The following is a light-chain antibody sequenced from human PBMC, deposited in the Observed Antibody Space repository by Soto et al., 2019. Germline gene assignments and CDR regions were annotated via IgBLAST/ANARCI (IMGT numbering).Light chain of an antibody. CDR2: GAS. V-gene: IGKV3-15*01. Sequence: DILMTQSPSTLSGSAGDRATITCRASQSVSSDLAWYQQIPGKAPRLLIYGASTRDTGIPARFSGSWSGTEFTLTISSLQPDDFATYYCQHYNSDSWTFGEGTKVDIK. CDR1: QSVSSD. J-gene: IGKJ1*01. CDR3: QHYNSDSWT.